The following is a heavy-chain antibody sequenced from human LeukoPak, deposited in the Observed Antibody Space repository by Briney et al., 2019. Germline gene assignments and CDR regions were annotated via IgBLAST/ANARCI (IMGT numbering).Heavy chain of an antibody. CDR3: ARCDSGGWFFDS. J-gene: IGHJ5*01. CDR1: GGSFSGYS. Sequence: SETLSLTCAVSGGSFSGYSWNWIRQPPGKGLEWIGEINQSGSTKYNPSLKRRGTISIDTSKSQLPMRLNSVTAADTALYYCARCDSGGWFFDSWGQGALVTVSS. V-gene: IGHV4-34*01. CDR2: INQSGST. D-gene: IGHD6-19*01.